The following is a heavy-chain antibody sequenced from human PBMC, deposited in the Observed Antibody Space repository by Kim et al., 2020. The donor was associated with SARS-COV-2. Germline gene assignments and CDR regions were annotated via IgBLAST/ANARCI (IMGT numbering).Heavy chain of an antibody. V-gene: IGHV4-39*01. CDR3: ARRDIGDCSSTSCFNW. CDR2: IYYSGST. D-gene: IGHD2-2*01. Sequence: SETLSLTCTVSGGSISSSSYYWGWIRQPPGKGLEWIGSIYYSGSTYYNPSLKSRVTISVDTSKNQFSLKLSSVTAADTAVYYCARRDIGDCSSTSCFNW. CDR1: GGSISSSSYY. J-gene: IGHJ5*01.